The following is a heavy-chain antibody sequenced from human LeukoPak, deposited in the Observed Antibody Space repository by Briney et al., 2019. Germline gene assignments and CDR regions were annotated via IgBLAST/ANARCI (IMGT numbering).Heavy chain of an antibody. CDR2: MNPNSGRT. J-gene: IGHJ4*02. Sequence: ASVKVSCKASGYTFTTYAINWVRQAPGQGLEWMGWMNPNSGRTGYAQKFRDRISITRNTSISTAYMELSSLTSEDTGVYYCTRETSSRYFDFWGQGTLVTVSS. CDR1: GYTFTTYA. V-gene: IGHV1-8*03. CDR3: TRETSSRYFDF.